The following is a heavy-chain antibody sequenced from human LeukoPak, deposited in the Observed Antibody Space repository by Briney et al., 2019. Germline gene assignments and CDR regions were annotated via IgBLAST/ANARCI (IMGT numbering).Heavy chain of an antibody. CDR1: GFTFSSYA. CDR2: ISGSGGST. D-gene: IGHD1-26*01. J-gene: IGHJ6*03. V-gene: IGHV3-23*01. Sequence: PGGSLRLSCAASGFTFSSYAMSWVRQAPGKGLEWVSAISGSGGSTYYADSVKGRFTISRDNSKNTLYLQMNSLRAEDTAVYYCAKVGANRYYYYYYMDVWGKGTTVTVSS. CDR3: AKVGANRYYYYYYMDV.